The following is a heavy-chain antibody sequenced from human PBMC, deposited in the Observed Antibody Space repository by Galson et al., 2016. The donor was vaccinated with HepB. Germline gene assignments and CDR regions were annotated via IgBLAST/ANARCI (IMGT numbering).Heavy chain of an antibody. J-gene: IGHJ4*02. CDR3: AKDLRSRSGIVRVFDY. CDR2: IGGSGNST. D-gene: IGHD3-10*01. V-gene: IGHV3-23*01. Sequence: SLRLSCAASEFTFSNYAMSWVRQAPGKGLEWVSGIGGSGNSTYYADSVKGRFTISRDNSKNTLYLQMSSLRVDDTAVYYCAKDLRSRSGIVRVFDYWGQGTLVTVSS. CDR1: EFTFSNYA.